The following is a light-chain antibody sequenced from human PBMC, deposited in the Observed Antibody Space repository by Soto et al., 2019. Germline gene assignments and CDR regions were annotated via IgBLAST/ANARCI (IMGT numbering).Light chain of an antibody. Sequence: DIQMTQSPSSLFASVGDRVTITCRASQSISSYLNWYQQKPGKAPKLLIYAASSLQSGVPSRFSGRGSGTDFTLNIGSLQPEDFATYYCQQSYSTLPTFGQGTKLEIK. CDR2: AAS. CDR1: QSISSY. J-gene: IGKJ2*01. CDR3: QQSYSTLPT. V-gene: IGKV1-39*01.